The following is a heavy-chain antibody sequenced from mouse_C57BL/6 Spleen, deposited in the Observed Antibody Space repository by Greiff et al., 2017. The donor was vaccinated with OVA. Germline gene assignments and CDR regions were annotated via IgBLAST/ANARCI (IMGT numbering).Heavy chain of an antibody. Sequence: VQLQQSGPELVKPGASVKIPCKASGYTFTDYNMDWVKQSHGKSLEWIGDINPNNGGTIYNQKFKGKATLTVDQSSSTAYMERRSLTSEDTAVYYCARGDYGNYRYFDVWGTGTTVTVSS. J-gene: IGHJ1*03. V-gene: IGHV1-18*01. CDR2: INPNNGGT. CDR3: ARGDYGNYRYFDV. D-gene: IGHD2-1*01. CDR1: GYTFTDYN.